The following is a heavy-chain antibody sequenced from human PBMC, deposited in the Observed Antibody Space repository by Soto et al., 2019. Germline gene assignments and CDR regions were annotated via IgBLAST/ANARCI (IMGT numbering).Heavy chain of an antibody. Sequence: GASVKVSCKASGFTFTSSAVQWVRQARGQRLEWIGWIVVGSGNTNYAQKFQERVTITRDMSTSTAYMELSSLRSEDTAVYYCAAPRSIAVAGGDYYYYYGMDVWGQGTTVTVSS. CDR1: GFTFTSSA. CDR2: IVVGSGNT. V-gene: IGHV1-58*01. J-gene: IGHJ6*02. CDR3: AAPRSIAVAGGDYYYYYGMDV. D-gene: IGHD6-19*01.